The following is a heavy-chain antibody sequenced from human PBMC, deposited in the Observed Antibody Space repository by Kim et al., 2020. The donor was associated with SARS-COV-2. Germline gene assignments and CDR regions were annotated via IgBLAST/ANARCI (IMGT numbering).Heavy chain of an antibody. D-gene: IGHD2-15*01. Sequence: GGSLRLSCAASGFTFSSYWMSWVRQAPGKGLEWVANIKQDGSEKYYVDSVKGRFTISRDNAKNSLYLQMNSLRAEDTAVYYCARDVGYCSGGSCYSDVWDYWGQGTLVTVSS. CDR2: IKQDGSEK. V-gene: IGHV3-7*01. CDR3: ARDVGYCSGGSCYSDVWDY. J-gene: IGHJ4*02. CDR1: GFTFSSYW.